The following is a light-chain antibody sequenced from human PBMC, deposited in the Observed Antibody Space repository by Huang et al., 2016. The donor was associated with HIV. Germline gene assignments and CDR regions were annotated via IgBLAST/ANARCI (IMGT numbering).Light chain of an antibody. Sequence: EIVLTQSPGTLSLSPGERATLSCRASQSVSSTFLAWYQHKPGQAPRLFIYGASSRATSIPDRFSGSGSGTDFTLTINRLEPEDFAVYYCQQYGSTPYTFGQGTKLEIK. J-gene: IGKJ2*01. V-gene: IGKV3-20*01. CDR3: QQYGSTPYT. CDR2: GAS. CDR1: QSVSSTF.